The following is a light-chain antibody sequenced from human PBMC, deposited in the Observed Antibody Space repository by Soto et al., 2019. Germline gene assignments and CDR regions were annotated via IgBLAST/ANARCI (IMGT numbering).Light chain of an antibody. CDR1: QSVSSN. CDR3: QQYGSSGT. CDR2: GAS. V-gene: IGKV3-20*01. Sequence: EIAMTQSPATPSVSPGERATLSCRASQSVSSNLAWYQQKPGQAPRLLIYGASNRATGIPDRFSGSGSGTDFTLTISRLEPEDFAVYYCQQYGSSGTFGQGTKV. J-gene: IGKJ1*01.